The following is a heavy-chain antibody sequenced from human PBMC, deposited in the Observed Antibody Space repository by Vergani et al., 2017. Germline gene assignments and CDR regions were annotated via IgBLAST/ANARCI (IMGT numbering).Heavy chain of an antibody. CDR2: IYSGGST. D-gene: IGHD6-19*01. Sequence: EVQLVESGGGLVQPGGSLRLSCAASGFTVSSNYMSWVRQAPGKGLEWVSVIYSGGSTYYADSVKGRFTISRDNAKNSLYLQMNSLRAEDTALYYCASVDSSGWYDVAFDIWGQGTMVTVSS. V-gene: IGHV3-66*02. CDR3: ASVDSSGWYDVAFDI. J-gene: IGHJ3*02. CDR1: GFTVSSNY.